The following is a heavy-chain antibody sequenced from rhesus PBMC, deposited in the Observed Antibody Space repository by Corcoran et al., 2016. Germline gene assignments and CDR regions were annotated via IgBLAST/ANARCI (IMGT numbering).Heavy chain of an antibody. Sequence: QLQLQESGPGVVKPSETLSLTCAVSGGSLSGSYLWSWIRPPPGKGLGWIGYIYGGSGSTSYNPSRKNRVTISKDTSKNQFSLKLSSVTAADTAVYYCARDPIYSSGWYGDFDYWGQGVLVTVSS. D-gene: IGHD6-31*01. CDR1: GGSLSGSYL. V-gene: IGHV4S7*01. J-gene: IGHJ4*01. CDR3: ARDPIYSSGWYGDFDY. CDR2: IYGGSGST.